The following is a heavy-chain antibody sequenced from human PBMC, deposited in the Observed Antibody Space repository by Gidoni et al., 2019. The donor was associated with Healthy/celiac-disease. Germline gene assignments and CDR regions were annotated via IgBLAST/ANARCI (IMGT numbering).Heavy chain of an antibody. Sequence: QVQLVESVGGLVKPGGSLRLPCAAPGFTFSDYYMSWSRQAPGKGLEWVSYISSSSSYTNYADSVKGRFTISRDNDKNSLYLQMNSLRAEDTAVYYCAGATGIAAPCPDIWGQGTMVTVSS. CDR3: AGATGIAAPCPDI. J-gene: IGHJ3*02. CDR2: ISSSSSYT. CDR1: GFTFSDYY. D-gene: IGHD6-13*01. V-gene: IGHV3-11*05.